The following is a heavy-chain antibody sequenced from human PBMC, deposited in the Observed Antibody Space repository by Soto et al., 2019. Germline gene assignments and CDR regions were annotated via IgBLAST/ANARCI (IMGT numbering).Heavy chain of an antibody. CDR1: GGSISSSSYY. J-gene: IGHJ5*02. D-gene: IGHD6-13*01. V-gene: IGHV4-39*01. Sequence: PSETLSLTCTVSGGSISSSSYYWGGIRQPPGKGLEWIGSIYYSGSTYYNPSLKSRVTISVDTSKNQFSLKLSSVTAADTAVYYCARRGRVAAAGTRGWFDPWGQGTLVTVSS. CDR2: IYYSGST. CDR3: ARRGRVAAAGTRGWFDP.